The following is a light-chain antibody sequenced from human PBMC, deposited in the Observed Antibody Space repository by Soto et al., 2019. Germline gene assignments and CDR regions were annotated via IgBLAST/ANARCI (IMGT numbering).Light chain of an antibody. V-gene: IGLV2-14*01. J-gene: IGLJ2*01. CDR3: SSYTSSVGVV. CDR1: SSDVGGYNY. CDR2: DVS. Sequence: SVLTQPASVSGSPGQSITISCTGTSSDVGGYNYVSWYQQHPGKAPKLMIYDVSNRPSGVSNRFSGSKSGNTASLTISGLQAEDEADYYCSSYTSSVGVVFGGGTQLTVL.